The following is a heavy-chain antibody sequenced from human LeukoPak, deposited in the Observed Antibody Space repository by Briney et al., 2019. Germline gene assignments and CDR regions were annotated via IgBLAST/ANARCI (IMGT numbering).Heavy chain of an antibody. CDR3: ARPDFIAAAVSPYAFDI. V-gene: IGHV4-61*05. D-gene: IGHD6-13*01. CDR1: GGSISSSSYY. Sequence: PSETLSLTCTVSGGSISSSSYYWSWIRQPPGKGLEWIGYIYYSGSTNYNPSLKSRVTISVDTSKNQFSLKLSSVTAADTAVYYCARPDFIAAAVSPYAFDIWGQGTMVTVSS. J-gene: IGHJ3*02. CDR2: IYYSGST.